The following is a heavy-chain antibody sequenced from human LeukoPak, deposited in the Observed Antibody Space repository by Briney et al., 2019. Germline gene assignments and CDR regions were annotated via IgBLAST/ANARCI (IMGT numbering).Heavy chain of an antibody. J-gene: IGHJ4*02. Sequence: GESLKISCKGSGYSFTSYWIGWVRQMPGKGLEWMGMIYPGDSDTRYSPSFQGQVTISADKSTSTAYLQWSSLKASDTAMYYCAGHTGYCSGGSCYGDFWGQGTLVTVSS. V-gene: IGHV5-51*01. CDR3: AGHTGYCSGGSCYGDF. CDR2: IYPGDSDT. CDR1: GYSFTSYW. D-gene: IGHD2-15*01.